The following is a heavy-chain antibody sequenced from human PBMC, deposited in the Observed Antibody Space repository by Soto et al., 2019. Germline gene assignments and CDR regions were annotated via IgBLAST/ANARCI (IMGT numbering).Heavy chain of an antibody. J-gene: IGHJ4*02. CDR3: ARDDDNDANALDY. Sequence: GGSLRLSCAASGFTFSKYGMHWVRQAPGKGLEWVALIWNDGIRKVYVDSVKGRFTISRDNSKNTLDLQMNNLRDEDTAVYYCARDDDNDANALDYWGPGTLVTVSA. V-gene: IGHV3-33*01. CDR2: IWNDGIRK. CDR1: GFTFSKYG.